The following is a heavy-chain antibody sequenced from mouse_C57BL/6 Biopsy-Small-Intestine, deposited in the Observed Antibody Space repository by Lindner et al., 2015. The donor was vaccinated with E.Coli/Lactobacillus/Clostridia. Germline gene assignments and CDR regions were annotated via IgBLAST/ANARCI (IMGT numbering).Heavy chain of an antibody. J-gene: IGHJ3*01. D-gene: IGHD2-2*01. CDR2: INPSTGGT. Sequence: VQLQESGPELVKPGASVKISCKASGYSFTGYYMNWVKQSPEKSLDWIGEINPSTGGTSYNQKFRAKVTLTVDKSSSTVYMHLKSLTSEDSAVYYCARSDYGSFIYWGQGTLVTVSA. V-gene: IGHV1-42*01. CDR1: GYSFTGYY. CDR3: ARSDYGSFIY.